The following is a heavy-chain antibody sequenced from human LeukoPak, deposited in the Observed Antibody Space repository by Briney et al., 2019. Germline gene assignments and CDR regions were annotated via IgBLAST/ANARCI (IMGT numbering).Heavy chain of an antibody. D-gene: IGHD3-10*01. CDR3: ARGGARGSSAFDI. J-gene: IGHJ3*02. V-gene: IGHV4-59*01. CDR2: IYCSGGT. Sequence: SETLSLTCTVSGDSISGFYWSWIRQPPGKGLEWIAYIYCSGGTNYNPSLKSRVTILIETSKNQFSLNLRSVTAADTAVYYCARGGARGSSAFDIWGQGTMVTVSS. CDR1: GDSISGFY.